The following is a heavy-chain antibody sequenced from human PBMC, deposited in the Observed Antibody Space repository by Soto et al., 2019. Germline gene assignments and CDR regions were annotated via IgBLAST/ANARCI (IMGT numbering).Heavy chain of an antibody. Sequence: SETLSLTCTVSGGSISSYTWGWIRQPPGKGLEWIGSIYYSGTTYYNPSLNSRVTVSVDTSKNQFSLKVTSVTTADTAVYYCARLHGYCISSSCHGHYAMDVWGQGTTVTVSS. J-gene: IGHJ6*02. D-gene: IGHD2-2*01. V-gene: IGHV4-39*01. CDR3: ARLHGYCISSSCHGHYAMDV. CDR1: GGSISSYT. CDR2: IYYSGTT.